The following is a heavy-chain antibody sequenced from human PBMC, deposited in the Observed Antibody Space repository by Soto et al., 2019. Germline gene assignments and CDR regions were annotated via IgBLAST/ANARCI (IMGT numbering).Heavy chain of an antibody. CDR2: IWYDGSNK. V-gene: IGHV3-33*01. CDR3: ARDNDGRGKRGYYYYYYMDV. CDR1: GFTFSSYG. D-gene: IGHD1-1*01. Sequence: GGSLRLSCAASGFTFSSYGMHWVRQAPGKGLEWVAVIWYDGSNKYYADSVKGRFTISRDNSKNTLYLQMNSLRAEDTAVYYCARDNDGRGKRGYYYYYYMDVWGKGTTVTVSS. J-gene: IGHJ6*03.